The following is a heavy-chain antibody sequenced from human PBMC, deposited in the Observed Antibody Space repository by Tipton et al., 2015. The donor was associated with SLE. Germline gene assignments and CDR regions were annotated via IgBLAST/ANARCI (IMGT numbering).Heavy chain of an antibody. CDR1: GGSFSGYY. CDR2: INHSGST. CDR3: ATGRHSHWGDSDY. Sequence: TLSLTCAVYGGSFSGYYWSWIRQPPGKGLEWIGEINHSGSTNYNPSLKSRVTISVDTSKNQFSLKLSSVTAADTAVYYCATGRHSHWGDSDYWGQGALVTVSS. V-gene: IGHV4-34*01. J-gene: IGHJ4*02. D-gene: IGHD7-27*01.